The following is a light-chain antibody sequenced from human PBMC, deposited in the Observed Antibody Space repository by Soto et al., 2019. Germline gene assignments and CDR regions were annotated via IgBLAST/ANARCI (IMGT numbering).Light chain of an antibody. CDR3: QQYNSYWT. CDR2: KAS. Sequence: DIQMTQSPSTLSASVGDRVTITCRASQSISSWLAWYQQKPGKAPKLLIYKASSLESGVPSRFSGSGSGTEFPLTISRLQPDDFANYYCQQYNSYWTFGQGTKVEI. V-gene: IGKV1-5*03. J-gene: IGKJ1*01. CDR1: QSISSW.